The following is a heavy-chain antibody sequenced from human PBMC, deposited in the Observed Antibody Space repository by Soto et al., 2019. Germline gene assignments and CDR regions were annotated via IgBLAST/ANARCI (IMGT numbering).Heavy chain of an antibody. J-gene: IGHJ6*02. CDR1: GGSISSGDYY. CDR3: ARHPGYCSGGSCNRQYTLDV. CDR2: IYYSGST. Sequence: SETLSLTCTVSGGSISSGDYYWSWIRQPPGKGLEWIGYIYYSGSTYYNPSLKSRVTISVDTSKNQFSLKLSSVTAADTAVYYCARHPGYCSGGSCNRQYTLDVWGQGTTVTVSS. D-gene: IGHD2-15*01. V-gene: IGHV4-30-4*01.